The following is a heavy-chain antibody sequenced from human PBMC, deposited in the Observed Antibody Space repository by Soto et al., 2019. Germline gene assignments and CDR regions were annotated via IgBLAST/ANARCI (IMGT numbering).Heavy chain of an antibody. V-gene: IGHV3-33*01. CDR3: ARDDDYPDNACDS. D-gene: IGHD4-17*01. J-gene: IGHJ4*02. Sequence: VQLAESGGGVVQPGRSLRLSCAATGFTFSNYGMHWVRQAPGKGLEWVAVILKDGSDQKYADSMKGRFTISRDHSENTLYLHMNSLRAEDTAVYYCARDDDYPDNACDSWGQGTLVTVSS. CDR2: ILKDGSDQ. CDR1: GFTFSNYG.